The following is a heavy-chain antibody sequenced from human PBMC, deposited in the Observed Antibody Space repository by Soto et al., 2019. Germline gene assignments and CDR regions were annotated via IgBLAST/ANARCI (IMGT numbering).Heavy chain of an antibody. V-gene: IGHV1-69*01. CDR2: IIPIFGTA. Sequence: QVQLVQSGAEVKKPGSSVTVSGKASGGTFSSYAISWVRQPPEQGLEWMGGIIPIFGTANYAQKSQGRVTITADESTSTAYMELSSLRSEDTAVYYCARDHPKLGRCFDYWGQGTLVTVSS. D-gene: IGHD6-6*01. CDR1: GGTFSSYA. J-gene: IGHJ4*02. CDR3: ARDHPKLGRCFDY.